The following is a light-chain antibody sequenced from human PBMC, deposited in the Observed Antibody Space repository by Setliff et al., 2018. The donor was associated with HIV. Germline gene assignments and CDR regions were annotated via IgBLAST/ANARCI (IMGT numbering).Light chain of an antibody. Sequence: QSVLTQPRSVSGSPGQSVTISCTGTSSDFGGYNYVSWYQQHPGKAPKLILYNVSKGPSGVPDRFSGSKSGNTASLTISGLQAEDEADYYCCSHAGSYTWVFGGGTKVTVL. CDR1: SSDFGGYNY. V-gene: IGLV2-11*01. CDR2: NVS. J-gene: IGLJ3*02. CDR3: CSHAGSYTWV.